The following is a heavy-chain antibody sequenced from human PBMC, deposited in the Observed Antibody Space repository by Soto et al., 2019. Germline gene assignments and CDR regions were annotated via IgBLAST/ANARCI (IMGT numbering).Heavy chain of an antibody. Sequence: SETLSLTCTVSGGSISSSSYYWGWIRQPPGKGLEWIGSIYYSGSTYYNPSLKSRVTISVDTSKNQFSLKLSSVTAADTAVYYCARHAPGGPFDYWGQGTLVT. CDR1: GGSISSSSYY. CDR3: ARHAPGGPFDY. J-gene: IGHJ4*02. CDR2: IYYSGST. V-gene: IGHV4-39*01.